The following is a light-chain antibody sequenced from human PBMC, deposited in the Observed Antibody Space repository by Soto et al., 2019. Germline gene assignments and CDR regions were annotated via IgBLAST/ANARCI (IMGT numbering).Light chain of an antibody. Sequence: QPVLTQPPSASGTPGQRVTISCSGSSSNIGSNTVNWYQQLPGTAPKLLIYSNNQRPSGVPDRFSGSNSGTSASLAVRGLQSEDEADYYCSAWDDSLNGPVFGGGTKLTVL. CDR3: SAWDDSLNGPV. CDR2: SNN. V-gene: IGLV1-44*01. J-gene: IGLJ2*01. CDR1: SSNIGSNT.